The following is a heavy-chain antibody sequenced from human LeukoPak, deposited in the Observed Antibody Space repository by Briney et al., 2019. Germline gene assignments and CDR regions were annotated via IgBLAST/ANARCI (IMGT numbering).Heavy chain of an antibody. D-gene: IGHD3-10*01. CDR1: GGSISSSGSY. J-gene: IGHJ3*02. Sequence: SETLSLTCAVSGGSISSSGSYWGWIRQPPGKGMEWIGSIYYSGSAYYNPSLKSRVTISVDTSKNQFSLKLSSVSAADTAVYFCARPNPTAHYYGSHNPDDAFDIWGQGTKVTVSS. V-gene: IGHV4-39*01. CDR2: IYYSGSA. CDR3: ARPNPTAHYYGSHNPDDAFDI.